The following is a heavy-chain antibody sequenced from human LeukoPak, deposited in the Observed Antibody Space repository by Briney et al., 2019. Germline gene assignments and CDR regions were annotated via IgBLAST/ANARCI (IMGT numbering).Heavy chain of an antibody. CDR3: ARQGSTLRDYFDY. J-gene: IGHJ4*02. CDR2: IYTSGST. CDR1: GGSISSYY. V-gene: IGHV4-4*07. D-gene: IGHD3-10*01. Sequence: SETLSLTCTVSGGSISSYYWGWIRQPAGKGLEWIGRIYTSGSTNYNPSLKSRVTMSVDTSKNQFSLKLSSVTAADTAVYYCARQGSTLRDYFDYWGQGTLATVSS.